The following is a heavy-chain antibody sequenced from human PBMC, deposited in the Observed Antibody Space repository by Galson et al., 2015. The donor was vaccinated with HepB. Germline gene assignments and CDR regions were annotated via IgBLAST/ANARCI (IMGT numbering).Heavy chain of an antibody. Sequence: SVKVSCKASGGTFSSYAISWVRQAPGQGLEWMGGIIPIFGTANYAQKFQGRVTITADESTSTAYVELSSLRSEDTAVYYCARVGEYDFWSGFREYGMDVWGQGTTVTVSS. CDR1: GGTFSSYA. V-gene: IGHV1-69*13. CDR2: IIPIFGTA. CDR3: ARVGEYDFWSGFREYGMDV. D-gene: IGHD3-3*01. J-gene: IGHJ6*02.